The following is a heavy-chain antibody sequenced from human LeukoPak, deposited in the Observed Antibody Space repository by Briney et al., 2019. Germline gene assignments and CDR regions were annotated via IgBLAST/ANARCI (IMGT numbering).Heavy chain of an antibody. J-gene: IGHJ4*02. CDR2: ISSSSSPI. CDR1: GFNFNKYG. CDR3: ARGSIDY. Sequence: GGSLRLSCAASGFNFNKYGMIWVRQAPGKGLQWVSYISSSSSPIYYADSVQGRFTISRDNAKNSLFLQMNSLRDEDTAVYYCARGSIDYWGQGTLVTVSS. D-gene: IGHD2-15*01. V-gene: IGHV3-48*02.